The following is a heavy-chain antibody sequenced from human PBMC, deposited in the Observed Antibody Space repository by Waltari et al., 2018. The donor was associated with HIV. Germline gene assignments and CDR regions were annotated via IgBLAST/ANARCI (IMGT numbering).Heavy chain of an antibody. CDR2: INPNSGGT. CDR3: ARVTTVTGDSYFYYGMDV. CDR1: GYTFTGFS. D-gene: IGHD4-17*01. J-gene: IGHJ6*02. V-gene: IGHV1-2*06. Sequence: QVQLVQSGAEVRKPGASVKVSCKASGYTFTGFSYLWVRQAPGQGLEWMGRINPNSGGTNYAQKFQARVTMTRDTSIGAAYMELSSLRPNDTAVYYCARVTTVTGDSYFYYGMDVWGQGTTVTVSS.